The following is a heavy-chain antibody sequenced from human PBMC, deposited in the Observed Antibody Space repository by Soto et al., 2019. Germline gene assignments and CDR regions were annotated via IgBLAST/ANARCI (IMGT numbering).Heavy chain of an antibody. CDR2: ISGGGGDT. D-gene: IGHD2-15*01. CDR3: AKSLFGGPDI. Sequence: GGLSLSCAASIFTFSTYAMSWVRQAPGKGLEWVSGISGGGGDTSYADSVRGRFTCPRDNSKNTLYLQMNSLRAEDTALYYCAKSLFGGPDIWGQGTMVTVSS. V-gene: IGHV3-23*01. CDR1: IFTFSTYA. J-gene: IGHJ3*02.